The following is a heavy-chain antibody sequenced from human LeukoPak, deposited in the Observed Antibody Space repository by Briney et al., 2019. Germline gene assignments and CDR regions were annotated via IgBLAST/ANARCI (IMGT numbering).Heavy chain of an antibody. J-gene: IGHJ4*02. Sequence: ASVKVSCKASGYTFTGYYIHWVRQAPGQGLEWMGWVNPNSGGTNYAQMFQGRVTMIRDTSINTAYMELSGLRSDDTAVYYCARDSYGGNWSLGYWGQGTLVTVSS. CDR3: ARDSYGGNWSLGY. V-gene: IGHV1-2*02. CDR2: VNPNSGGT. CDR1: GYTFTGYY. D-gene: IGHD4-23*01.